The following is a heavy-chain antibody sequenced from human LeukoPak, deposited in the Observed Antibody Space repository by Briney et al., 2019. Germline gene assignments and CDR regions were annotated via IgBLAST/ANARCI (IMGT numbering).Heavy chain of an antibody. Sequence: GGSLRLSCAASGFTFDDYSMHWVRQAPGKGLEWVSGISWNSGSIGYADSVKGRFTISRDNAKNSLYLQMNSLRAEDMALYYCAKDRYYDFWSGYYGYMDVWGKGTTVTVSS. J-gene: IGHJ6*03. D-gene: IGHD3-3*01. V-gene: IGHV3-9*03. CDR3: AKDRYYDFWSGYYGYMDV. CDR1: GFTFDDYS. CDR2: ISWNSGSI.